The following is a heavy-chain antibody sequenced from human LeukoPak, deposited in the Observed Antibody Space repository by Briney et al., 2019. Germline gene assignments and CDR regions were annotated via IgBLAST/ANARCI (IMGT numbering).Heavy chain of an antibody. CDR1: GGSISKSSYY. V-gene: IGHV4-39*01. D-gene: IGHD3-22*01. CDR3: ASQWYYYDSSGLDAFDI. CDR2: IYYSGSA. Sequence: SETLSLTCTVSGGSISKSSYYWGWIRQPPGKGLEWIRSIYYSGSAYYNPSLKSRVTISVDTSKSQFSLKLNSVTAADTAMYYCASQWYYYDSSGLDAFDIWGQGTMVTVSS. J-gene: IGHJ3*02.